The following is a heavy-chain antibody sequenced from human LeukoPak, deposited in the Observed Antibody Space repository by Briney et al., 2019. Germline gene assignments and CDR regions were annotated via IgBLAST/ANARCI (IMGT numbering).Heavy chain of an antibody. J-gene: IGHJ4*02. D-gene: IGHD3-9*01. CDR1: GFTFSSYA. CDR2: ISYDGSNK. CDR3: AKDKIPYYDILTGYPPFDY. V-gene: IGHV3-30-3*01. Sequence: GRSLRLSCAASGFTFSSYAMHWVRQAPGKGLEWVAVISYDGSNKYYADSVKGRFTISRDNSKNTLYLQMNSLRAEDTAVYYCAKDKIPYYDILTGYPPFDYWGQGTLVTVSS.